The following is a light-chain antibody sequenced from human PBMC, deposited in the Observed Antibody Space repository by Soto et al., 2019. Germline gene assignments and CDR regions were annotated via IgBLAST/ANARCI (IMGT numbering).Light chain of an antibody. CDR2: AAS. Sequence: IQLTQSPSSLSASVGDRVTITCRASQRISSYLNWYQQKPGKAPKLLIYAASSLQSGVPSRFSGSGSGTDFTLTISSLQPEDFATYYCQQSYSTPLTFGGGTEVDIK. CDR3: QQSYSTPLT. CDR1: QRISSY. V-gene: IGKV1-39*01. J-gene: IGKJ4*01.